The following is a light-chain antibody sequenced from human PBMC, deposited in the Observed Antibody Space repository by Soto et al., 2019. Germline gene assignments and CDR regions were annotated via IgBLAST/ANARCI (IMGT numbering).Light chain of an antibody. CDR3: QQYRTPSQT. Sequence: EIVLTQSPDTLSLSPGESATLSCRASQTIGSSYLAWYQQRPGQAPRLLIYGGANRGTGIPDRFSATGSETDFTLAISRLEPEDFAVYYCQQYRTPSQTFGQGTKVE. CDR2: GGA. CDR1: QTIGSSY. V-gene: IGKV3-20*01. J-gene: IGKJ1*01.